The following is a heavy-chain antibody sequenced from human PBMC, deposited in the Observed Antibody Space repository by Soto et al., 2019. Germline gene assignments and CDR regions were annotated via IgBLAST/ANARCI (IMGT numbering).Heavy chain of an antibody. CDR1: GGSISSGDYY. CDR2: IYYSGST. Sequence: PSETLSLTCTVSGGSISSGDYYWSWIRQPPGKGLEWIGYIYYSGSTYYNPSLKSRVTISVDTSKNQFSLKLSSVTAADTAVYYCARDNILAILYGGMDVWGQGASVAVFS. CDR3: ARDNILAILYGGMDV. D-gene: IGHD3-3*02. V-gene: IGHV4-30-4*01. J-gene: IGHJ6*02.